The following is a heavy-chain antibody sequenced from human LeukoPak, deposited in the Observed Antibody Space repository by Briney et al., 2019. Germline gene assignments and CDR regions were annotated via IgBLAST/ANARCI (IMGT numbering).Heavy chain of an antibody. CDR2: IYPGDSDT. V-gene: IGHV5-51*01. CDR3: ARQGTYYYDSSGYYQDY. J-gene: IGHJ4*02. CDR1: GYSFTSYW. D-gene: IGHD3-22*01. Sequence: GESLKIPCKGSGYSFTSYWIGWVRQMPGKGLEWMGIIYPGDSDTRYSPSFQGQVTISADKFISTAYLQWSSLEASDTAMYYCARQGTYYYDSSGYYQDYWGQGTLVTVSS.